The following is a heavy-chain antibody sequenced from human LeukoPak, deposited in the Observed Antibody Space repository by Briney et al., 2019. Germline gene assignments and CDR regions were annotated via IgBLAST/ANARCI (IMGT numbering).Heavy chain of an antibody. CDR1: GGSISSYY. CDR2: ISSSGTTI. V-gene: IGHV3-11*04. D-gene: IGHD2-15*01. Sequence: PSETLSLTCTVSGGSISSYYWSWVRQPPGKGLEWVSYISSSGTTIYYADSVKGRFTISRDNAKNSLYLQMNSLRAEDTAVYYCARAYCSGGSCYSLLRAFDIWGQGTMVTVSS. CDR3: ARAYCSGGSCYSLLRAFDI. J-gene: IGHJ3*02.